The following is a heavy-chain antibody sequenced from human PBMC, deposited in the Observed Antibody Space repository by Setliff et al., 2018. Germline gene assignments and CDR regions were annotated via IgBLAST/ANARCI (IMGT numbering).Heavy chain of an antibody. V-gene: IGHV4-59*01. Sequence: PSETLSLTCTVSGGSISPYFWSWIRQPPGKGLEWIGYIYHNGNTNFNPSLKTRVTMSVDPSKNQFALNLRSVTAADTAVYYCVRDRTAYSYGLDVWAQGNPGHRLL. J-gene: IGHJ6*02. CDR1: GGSISPYF. CDR2: IYHNGNT. CDR3: VRDRTAYSYGLDV. D-gene: IGHD5-18*01.